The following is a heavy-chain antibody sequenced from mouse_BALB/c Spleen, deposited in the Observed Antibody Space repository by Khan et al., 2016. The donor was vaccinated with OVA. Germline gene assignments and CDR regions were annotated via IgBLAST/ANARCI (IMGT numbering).Heavy chain of an antibody. J-gene: IGHJ4*01. D-gene: IGHD1-2*01. CDR1: GFSLINYG. CDR2: IWSGGST. V-gene: IGHV2-2*01. Sequence: QVQLKQSGPGLVQPSQNLSITCTVSGFSLINYGVHWVRQSPGKALEWLGVIWSGGSTDYNAAFISRLSITKDNSKSQIFFKMNSMQADETAIFYCPRNGVFHYHGYGGMDYWGQGTSVTVSS. CDR3: PRNGVFHYHGYGGMDY.